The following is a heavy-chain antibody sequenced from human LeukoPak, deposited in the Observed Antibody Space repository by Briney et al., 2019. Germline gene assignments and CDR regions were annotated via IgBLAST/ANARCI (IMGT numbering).Heavy chain of an antibody. V-gene: IGHV3-23*01. J-gene: IGHJ4*02. Sequence: QPGGSLRLSCAASGFNFSSYAMSWARQAPGKGLEWVSGIRGSGGTTYYADSVKGRFTISRDNSKNTLFVQMNSLRAEDTAVYYCASHSSSWYGFDYWGQGTLVTVSS. CDR2: IRGSGGTT. D-gene: IGHD6-13*01. CDR3: ASHSSSWYGFDY. CDR1: GFNFSSYA.